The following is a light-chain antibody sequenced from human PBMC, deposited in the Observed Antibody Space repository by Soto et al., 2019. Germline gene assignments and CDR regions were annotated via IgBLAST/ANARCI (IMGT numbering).Light chain of an antibody. J-gene: IGKJ1*01. Sequence: DIVLTQSPATLSLSPGERATLSCRASQSVSTYLAWYQQKPGQAPRLLIYGASTRATGIPARFSGSGSGTEFTLTISSLQIEDFAVYYCQQYNSWPPWTFGQGTKVDIK. CDR1: QSVSTY. CDR3: QQYNSWPPWT. CDR2: GAS. V-gene: IGKV3-15*01.